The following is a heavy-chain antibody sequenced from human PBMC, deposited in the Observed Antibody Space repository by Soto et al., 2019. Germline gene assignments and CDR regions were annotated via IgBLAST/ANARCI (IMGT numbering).Heavy chain of an antibody. CDR1: GFTFSSYA. V-gene: IGHV3-23*01. CDR2: ISGSGGST. D-gene: IGHD3-10*01. J-gene: IGHJ4*02. CDR3: AKYNYYGSGSYQKYFAC. Sequence: EVQLLESGGGLVQPGGSLRLSCAASGFTFSSYAMSWVRQAPGKGLEWVSAISGSGGSTYYADSVKGRFTISRDNSKNTLYLQMNSLRAEDTAVYYCAKYNYYGSGSYQKYFACWGQGTLVTVSS.